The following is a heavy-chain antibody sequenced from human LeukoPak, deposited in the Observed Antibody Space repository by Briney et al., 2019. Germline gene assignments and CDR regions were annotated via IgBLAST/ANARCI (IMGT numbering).Heavy chain of an antibody. CDR1: GYTFTRYG. CDR2: ISAYNGNR. CDR3: ARNRIVVVPAAIERVPHNWFDP. J-gene: IGHJ5*02. V-gene: IGHV1-18*01. D-gene: IGHD2-2*02. Sequence: GASVKVSCKASGYTFTRYGISWVRQGPGQGHEWKGWISAYNGNRNYAQKLQGRVIITTDTSTSTAYMELRSLRSDDTAVYYCARNRIVVVPAAIERVPHNWFDPWGQGTLVTVPS.